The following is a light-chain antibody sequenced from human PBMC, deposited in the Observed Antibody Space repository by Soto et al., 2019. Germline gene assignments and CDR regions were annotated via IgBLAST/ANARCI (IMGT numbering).Light chain of an antibody. CDR1: NSNSGTNT. Sequence: QSVLTQPPSASGTPGQRVTISCSGSNSNSGTNTVNWYQNLPGSAPKLLIYSNNQRPSGVPDRFSGSKSGTSASLAISGLQPGDEADYYCEAWDGSLNVVLFGGGTQLTVL. V-gene: IGLV1-44*01. J-gene: IGLJ2*01. CDR2: SNN. CDR3: EAWDGSLNVVL.